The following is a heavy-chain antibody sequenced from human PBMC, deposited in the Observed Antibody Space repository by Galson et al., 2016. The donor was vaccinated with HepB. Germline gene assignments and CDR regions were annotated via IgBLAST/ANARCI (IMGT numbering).Heavy chain of an antibody. Sequence: SLRLSCAASGFTFSNYAMSWVRQAPGKELQWVSAISGSGGSTYYADSVKGRFTISRDNSKNTLFLQMDGLRAEDTAMYYCARERGHSYPGDWGQGAPVAVSS. D-gene: IGHD5-18*01. CDR3: ARERGHSYPGD. V-gene: IGHV3-23*01. J-gene: IGHJ4*02. CDR1: GFTFSNYA. CDR2: ISGSGGST.